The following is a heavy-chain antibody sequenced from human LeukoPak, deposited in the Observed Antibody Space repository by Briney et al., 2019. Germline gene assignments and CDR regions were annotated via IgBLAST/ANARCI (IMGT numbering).Heavy chain of an antibody. CDR2: INPNSGGT. CDR1: GYTFTGCY. D-gene: IGHD6-6*01. J-gene: IGHJ5*02. CDR3: ARETYSSSSRWFDP. V-gene: IGHV1-2*06. Sequence: ASVKVSCKASGYTFTGCYMHWVRQAPGQGPEWMGRINPNSGGTNYAQKFQGRVTMTRDTSISTAYMEPSRLRSDDTAVYYCARETYSSSSRWFDPWGQGTLVTVSS.